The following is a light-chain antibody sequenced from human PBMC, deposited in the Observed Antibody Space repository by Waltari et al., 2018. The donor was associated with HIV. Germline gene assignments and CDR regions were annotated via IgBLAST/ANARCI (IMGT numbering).Light chain of an antibody. CDR1: QSISSSY. CDR2: AAS. J-gene: IGKJ2*03. V-gene: IGKV3-20*01. CDR3: QQYGSSPDS. Sequence: EIVLTQPPGTLSLSPGERATISCRTSQSISSSYLAWYQQKPGQAPRLLIYAASSRATGIPDRFSGNASGTDFTLTISRLEPEDFAVYYCQQYGSSPDSFGQGTKLEIK.